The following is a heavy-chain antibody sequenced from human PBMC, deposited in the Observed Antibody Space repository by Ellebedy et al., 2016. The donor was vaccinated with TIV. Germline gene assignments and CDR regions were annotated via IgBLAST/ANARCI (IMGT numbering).Heavy chain of an antibody. CDR2: IKQDGSDK. CDR1: GFTFSYYW. Sequence: PSETLSLTCAASGFTFSYYWMSWVRQAPGKGLEWLANIKQDGSDKNYMDSVKGRFSISRDNSKNSLYLQMDSLTAEDTAVYYCVRGSGYCTSNTYSDNWGQGTLVTVSS. V-gene: IGHV3-7*03. CDR3: VRGSGYCTSNTYSDN. D-gene: IGHD2-2*03. J-gene: IGHJ4*02.